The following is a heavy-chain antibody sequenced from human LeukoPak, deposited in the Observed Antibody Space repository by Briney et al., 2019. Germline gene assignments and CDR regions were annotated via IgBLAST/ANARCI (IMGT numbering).Heavy chain of an antibody. J-gene: IGHJ3*02. CDR3: ASPDYGGNNNDAFDI. CDR2: IYYSGST. CDR1: GGSISSTSYY. D-gene: IGHD4-23*01. V-gene: IGHV4-39*01. Sequence: SETLSLTCTVSGGSISSTSYYWGWIRQPPGKGLEWIGTIYYSGSTYYNPSLKSRVTISVDTSKNQFSLKLSSVTAADTAVYYCASPDYGGNNNDAFDIWGQGTMVTVSS.